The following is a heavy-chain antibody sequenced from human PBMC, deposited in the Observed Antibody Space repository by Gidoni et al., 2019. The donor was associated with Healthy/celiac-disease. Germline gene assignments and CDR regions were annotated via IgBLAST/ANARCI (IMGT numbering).Heavy chain of an antibody. Sequence: QLQLQESGPGLVKPSETLSNTCTVAGGSISSSSYYWGWIRRPPGRGLAWIGCIYYSGSTYYNPSLKSRVTISVDTSKNQFSLKLSSVTAAYTSVYYCARHDGPDIYYFDYWGQGTLVTVSS. D-gene: IGHD3-9*01. CDR3: ARHDGPDIYYFDY. CDR2: IYYSGST. J-gene: IGHJ4*02. V-gene: IGHV4-39*01. CDR1: GGSISSSSYY.